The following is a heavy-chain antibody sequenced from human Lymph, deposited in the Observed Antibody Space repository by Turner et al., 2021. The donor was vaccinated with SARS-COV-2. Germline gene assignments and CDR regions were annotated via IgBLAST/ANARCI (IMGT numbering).Heavy chain of an antibody. J-gene: IGHJ3*02. V-gene: IGHV3-33*01. Sequence: QVQLVESGGGVVQPGRSLRLSCAASGFTFSSYGMHWVRQAPGKGLDWVAVIWYDGSNKFYADSVKGRFTISRDNSKNTLYLQMNSRRAEDTAVYYCARGALGTMLQDAFDIWGQGTMVTVSS. D-gene: IGHD3-10*01. CDR2: IWYDGSNK. CDR1: GFTFSSYG. CDR3: ARGALGTMLQDAFDI.